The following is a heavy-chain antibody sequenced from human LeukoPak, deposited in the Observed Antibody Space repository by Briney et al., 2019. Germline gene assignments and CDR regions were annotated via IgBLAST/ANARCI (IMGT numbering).Heavy chain of an antibody. V-gene: IGHV4-59*11. Sequence: PSETLSLTCAVSGDSMTSHSWNWIRQPPGKGLEWVGSISYSGRTNYNPSLKSRVTISVDTSKNQFSLQLSSVTAADTAVYYCARDPTRGDGYNLRDWGQGTLVTVSS. CDR1: GDSMTSHS. D-gene: IGHD5-24*01. CDR3: ARDPTRGDGYNLRD. CDR2: ISYSGRT. J-gene: IGHJ4*02.